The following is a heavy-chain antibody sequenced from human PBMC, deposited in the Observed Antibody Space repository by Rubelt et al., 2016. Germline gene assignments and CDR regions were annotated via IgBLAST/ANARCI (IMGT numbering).Heavy chain of an antibody. CDR2: VYYSGSP. V-gene: IGHV4-61*01. CDR1: GGSVSSGSFY. D-gene: IGHD6-19*01. J-gene: IGHJ5*02. Sequence: QLQESGPGLVKPSETLSLTCTVSGGSVSSGSFYWSWIRQPPGKGLEWIGFVYYSGSPNYNPPLTSPITTSSDTSKNQFPLRLSPGTAAATAVYYWAGGAVAGIRSGFDPWGQGTLVTVSS. CDR3: AGGAVAGIRSGFDP.